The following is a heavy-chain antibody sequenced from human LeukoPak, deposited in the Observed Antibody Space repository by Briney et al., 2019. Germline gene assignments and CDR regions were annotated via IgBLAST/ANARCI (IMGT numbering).Heavy chain of an antibody. CDR3: ARAQLRPRYYDILTGRDAFDI. V-gene: IGHV4-30-4*08. D-gene: IGHD3-9*01. J-gene: IGHJ3*02. Sequence: PSETLSLTCNVSGGSISSGDYYWSWIRQSPGKGLEWIGYIYYSGTTYYNPSLKSRVTISVDTSKNQFSPKLSSVTAADTAVYYCARAQLRPRYYDILTGRDAFDIWGQGTMVTVSS. CDR2: IYYSGTT. CDR1: GGSISSGDYY.